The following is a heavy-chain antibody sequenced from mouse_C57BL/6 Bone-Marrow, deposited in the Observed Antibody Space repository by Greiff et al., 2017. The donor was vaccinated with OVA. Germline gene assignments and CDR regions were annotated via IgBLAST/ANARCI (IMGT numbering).Heavy chain of an antibody. D-gene: IGHD4-1*01. CDR2: ISDGGSYT. CDR3: ARDGTGPFAY. J-gene: IGHJ3*01. Sequence: EVKLVESGGGLVKPGGSLKLSCAASGFTFSSSAMSWVRQTPEKRLEWVATISDGGSYTYYPDNVKGRFTISRDNAKNNLYLQMSHLKSEDTAMYYCARDGTGPFAYWGQGTLVTVSA. CDR1: GFTFSSSA. V-gene: IGHV5-4*01.